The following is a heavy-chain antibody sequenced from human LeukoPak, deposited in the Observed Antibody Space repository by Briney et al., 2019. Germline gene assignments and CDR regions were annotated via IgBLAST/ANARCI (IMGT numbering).Heavy chain of an antibody. CDR3: ARGGRRNYGDYEVWFDP. CDR1: GGSFSGYY. J-gene: IGHJ5*02. CDR2: INHSGST. V-gene: IGHV4-34*01. Sequence: PSETLSLTCAVYGGSFSGYYWSWIRQPPGKGREWIGEINHSGSTNYNPSLKSRVTISVDTSKNQFSLKLSSVTAADTAVYYCARGGRRNYGDYEVWFDPWGQGTLVTVSS. D-gene: IGHD4-17*01.